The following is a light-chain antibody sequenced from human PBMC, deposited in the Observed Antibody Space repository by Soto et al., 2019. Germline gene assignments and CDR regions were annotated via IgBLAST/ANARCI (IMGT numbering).Light chain of an antibody. V-gene: IGKV3-20*01. J-gene: IGKJ5*01. CDR1: QSVRNNY. CDR2: ETY. CDR3: QLYGNPLP. Sequence: IVLTQSPDTLSLSPGERVTLSCRASQSVRNNYLAWYQQKPGQAPRLLIYETYRRATGIPDRFSGSASGADFTLTIDRLEPEDFAVYYCQLYGNPLPFGQGTRLEIK.